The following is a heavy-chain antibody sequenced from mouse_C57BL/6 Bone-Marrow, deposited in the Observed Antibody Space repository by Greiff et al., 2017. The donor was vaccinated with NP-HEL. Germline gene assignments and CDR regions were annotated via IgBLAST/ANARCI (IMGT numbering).Heavy chain of an antibody. V-gene: IGHV5-4*01. Sequence: EVKVVESGGGLVKPGGSLKLSCAASGFTFSSYAMSWVRQTPEKRLEWVATISDGGSYTYYPDNVKGRFTISRDNAKNNLYLQMSHLKSEDTAMYYCAREGTGTGFAYWGQGTLVTVSA. CDR1: GFTFSSYA. CDR2: ISDGGSYT. J-gene: IGHJ3*01. CDR3: AREGTGTGFAY. D-gene: IGHD4-1*01.